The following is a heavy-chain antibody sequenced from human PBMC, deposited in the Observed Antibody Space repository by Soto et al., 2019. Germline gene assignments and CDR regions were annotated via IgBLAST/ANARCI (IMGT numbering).Heavy chain of an antibody. CDR1: GGSISTYY. V-gene: IGHV4-59*08. D-gene: IGHD4-17*01. Sequence: QVQLQESGPGLVKPSETLSLTCSVSGGSISTYYWSWIRQPPGKGLEWIGYLYYIGITNYNPSLKSLVTISVASARHQFSLQLNSVTAADTAVYYCARHMTTVATDAFDIWGQGTMVTVSS. CDR2: LYYIGIT. J-gene: IGHJ3*02. CDR3: ARHMTTVATDAFDI.